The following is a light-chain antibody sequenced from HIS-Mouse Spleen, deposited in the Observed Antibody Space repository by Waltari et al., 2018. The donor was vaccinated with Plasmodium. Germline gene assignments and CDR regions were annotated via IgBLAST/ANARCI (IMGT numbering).Light chain of an antibody. V-gene: IGKV1D-8*02. J-gene: IGKJ1*01. CDR1: QGISSY. CDR3: QQYYSVPQT. CDR2: AAS. Sequence: AIWMTQSPSLLCASTGDRVTISSRMSQGISSYVSWYQQKPGKAPELMIYAASTLQSGVPSRFSGSGSGTDFTRTISCLQSEDCATYYCQQYYSVPQTFGKGTKVEIK.